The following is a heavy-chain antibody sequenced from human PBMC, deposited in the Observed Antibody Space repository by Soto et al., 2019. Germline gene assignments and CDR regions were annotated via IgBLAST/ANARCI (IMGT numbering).Heavy chain of an antibody. V-gene: IGHV4-59*08. Sequence: PSETLSLTCTVSGCSISSYYWSWIRQPPGKGLEWIGYIYYSGSTNYNPSLKSRVTISVDTSKNQFSLKLSSVTAADTAVYYCASHYGSGSYYNFWYYYYGMDVWGQGTTVTVSS. D-gene: IGHD3-10*01. J-gene: IGHJ6*02. CDR3: ASHYGSGSYYNFWYYYYGMDV. CDR1: GCSISSYY. CDR2: IYYSGST.